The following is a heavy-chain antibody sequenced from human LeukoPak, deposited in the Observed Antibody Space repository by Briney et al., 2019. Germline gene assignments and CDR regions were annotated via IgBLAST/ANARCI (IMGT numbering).Heavy chain of an antibody. J-gene: IGHJ4*02. CDR3: ARGGGAYSEVLDFDS. CDR1: GLTFTDHG. D-gene: IGHD3-16*01. CDR2: INKNGGGT. V-gene: IGHV3-20*04. Sequence: PGGSLRLSCTVSGLTFTDHGMSWVRQVSGKGLEWVSGINKNGGGTGYADSVKGRFTISRDSAKNSLYLQMNSLTSEDTALYYCARGGGAYSEVLDFDSWGQGALVTVSS.